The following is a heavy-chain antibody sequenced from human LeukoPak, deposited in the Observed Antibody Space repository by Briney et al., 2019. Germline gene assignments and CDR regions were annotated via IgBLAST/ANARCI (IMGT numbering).Heavy chain of an antibody. CDR1: GYTFTSYG. CDR3: ARGRVVRGVISWWFDP. D-gene: IGHD3-10*01. Sequence: ASVKVSCKASGYTFTSYGISWVRQAPGQGLEWMGWISAYNGNTNYAQKLQGRVTMTTDTSTSTAYMELRSLRSDDTAVYYCARGRVVRGVISWWFDPWGQGTLVTVSP. CDR2: ISAYNGNT. J-gene: IGHJ5*02. V-gene: IGHV1-18*01.